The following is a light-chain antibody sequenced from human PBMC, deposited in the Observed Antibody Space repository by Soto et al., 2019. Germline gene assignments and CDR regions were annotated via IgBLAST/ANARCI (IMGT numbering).Light chain of an antibody. CDR1: QSISGS. CDR2: AAS. CDR3: QQSYSSPIT. Sequence: DIQMTQEQGSRAASVGGRVTITCRASQSISGSLTWYQQLPGKAPKLLIFAASGLQSGVPSRFSGSGSGTDFTLPISSLQPEDFATYYCQQSYSSPITFGQGTRLEIK. J-gene: IGKJ5*01. V-gene: IGKV1-39*01.